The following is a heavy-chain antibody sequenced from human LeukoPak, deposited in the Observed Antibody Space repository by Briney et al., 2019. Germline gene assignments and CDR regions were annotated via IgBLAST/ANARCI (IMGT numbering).Heavy chain of an antibody. CDR2: IYYSGST. V-gene: IGHV4-39*01. Sequence: SETLSLTCTVSGGSISSSTYCWSWVRQPPGKGLEWIGSIYYSGSTYYNPSLKSRVTISVDTSKNQFSLKLSSVTAADTAVYYCATAFTFDYWGQGTLVTVSS. J-gene: IGHJ4*02. D-gene: IGHD3-3*02. CDR3: ATAFTFDY. CDR1: GGSISSSTYC.